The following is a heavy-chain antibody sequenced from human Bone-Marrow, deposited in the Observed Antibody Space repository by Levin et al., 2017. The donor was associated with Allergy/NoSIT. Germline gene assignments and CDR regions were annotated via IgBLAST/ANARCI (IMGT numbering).Heavy chain of an antibody. CDR3: ARMRNPTTVPNRKNY. V-gene: IGHV3-21*01. CDR2: ISSSSSYI. J-gene: IGHJ4*02. Sequence: GGSLRLSCAASGFTFSSYSMNWVRQAPGKGLEWVSSISSSSSYIYYADSVKGRFTISRDNAKNSLYLQMNSLRAEDTAVYYCARMRNPTTVPNRKNYWGQGTLVTVSS. D-gene: IGHD4-17*01. CDR1: GFTFSSYS.